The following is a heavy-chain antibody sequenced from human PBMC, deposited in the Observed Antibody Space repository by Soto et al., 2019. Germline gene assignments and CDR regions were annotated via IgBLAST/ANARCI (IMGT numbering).Heavy chain of an antibody. CDR2: VYHTGKT. CDR1: GGFVNTSNW. CDR3: ANSYYGWGFDY. Sequence: QLQLQESGPRLVTPSGTLSLTCIVSGGFVNTSNWWSWIRQPPGKGLEWIGEVYHTGKTNYSPSFNSRVNMSVDKSNNQCFLKLTSVTAAYSAIDYCANSYYGWGFDYWGQGALVTVAS. V-gene: IGHV4-4*02. D-gene: IGHD3-10*01. J-gene: IGHJ4*02.